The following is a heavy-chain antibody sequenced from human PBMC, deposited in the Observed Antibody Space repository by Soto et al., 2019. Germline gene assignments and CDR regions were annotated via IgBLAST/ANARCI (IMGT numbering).Heavy chain of an antibody. CDR2: INHSGST. Sequence: QVQLQQWGAGLLKPSETLSLTCAVYGGSFSGYYWPWIRQPPGKGLEWIGEINHSGSTNYNPSRKSRVAISVDTAKNQVYLKWMSLTAADTAVYYCAIGITMGDAPDKNYFYSWGQGTLVTVSS. V-gene: IGHV4-34*01. J-gene: IGHJ4*02. CDR3: AIGITMGDAPDKNYFYS. CDR1: GGSFSGYY. D-gene: IGHD3-3*01.